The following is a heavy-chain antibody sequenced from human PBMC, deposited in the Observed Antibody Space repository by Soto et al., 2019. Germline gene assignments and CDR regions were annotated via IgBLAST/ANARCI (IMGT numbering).Heavy chain of an antibody. Sequence: GASVKVSCKASGYTFTGYYMHWVRQAPGQGLEWMGWINPNSGGTNYAQKFQGWVTMTRDTSISTAYMELGRLRSDDTAVYYCARGRSRVVVAPRYYMDVWGKGTTVTVSS. CDR3: ARGRSRVVVAPRYYMDV. J-gene: IGHJ6*03. CDR1: GYTFTGYY. CDR2: INPNSGGT. D-gene: IGHD2-15*01. V-gene: IGHV1-2*04.